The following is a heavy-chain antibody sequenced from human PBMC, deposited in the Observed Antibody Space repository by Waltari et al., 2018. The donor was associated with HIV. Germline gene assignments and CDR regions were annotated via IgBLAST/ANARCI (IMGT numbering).Heavy chain of an antibody. CDR1: GYTFTDHY. CDR2: INPKSGGT. Sequence: QVQLVQSGAEVKKPGASVKVSCKASGYTFTDHYLTRVRQAPGQGLEWMGWINPKSGGTKYAQKFQGRVTMTTDTSISTAYMEVRMLISDDTAVYFCAGSHSSGWYVWFDPWGQGTLVTVS. CDR3: AGSHSSGWYVWFDP. J-gene: IGHJ5*02. V-gene: IGHV1-2*02. D-gene: IGHD6-19*01.